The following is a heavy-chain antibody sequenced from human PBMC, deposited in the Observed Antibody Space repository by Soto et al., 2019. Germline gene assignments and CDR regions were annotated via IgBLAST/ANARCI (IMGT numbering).Heavy chain of an antibody. V-gene: IGHV3-23*01. CDR2: ISGSGGST. CDR1: GFTFSSYA. Sequence: GGSLRLSCAASGFTFSSYAMSWVRQAPGKGLEWVSAISGSGGSTYYADSVKGRFTISRDNSKNTLYLQMNSLRAEDTAVYYCAKDPDVDYYDSSGYYYSGWFDPWGQGTLVTVSS. D-gene: IGHD3-22*01. CDR3: AKDPDVDYYDSSGYYYSGWFDP. J-gene: IGHJ5*02.